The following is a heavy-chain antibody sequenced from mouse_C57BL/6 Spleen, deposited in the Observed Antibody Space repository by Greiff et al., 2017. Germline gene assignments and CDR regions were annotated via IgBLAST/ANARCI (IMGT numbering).Heavy chain of an antibody. D-gene: IGHD1-1*02. CDR3: ARPLYGYFAMDY. V-gene: IGHV5-12*01. CDR2: ISNGGGST. J-gene: IGHJ4*01. CDR1: GFTFSDYY. Sequence: EVQVLESGGGLVQPGGSLKLSCAASGFTFSDYYMYWVRQTPEKRLEWVAYISNGGGSTNYPENVKGRFTISRDNAKNTLYLQMSRLKSEDSAMYYCARPLYGYFAMDYWGQGTSVTVSS.